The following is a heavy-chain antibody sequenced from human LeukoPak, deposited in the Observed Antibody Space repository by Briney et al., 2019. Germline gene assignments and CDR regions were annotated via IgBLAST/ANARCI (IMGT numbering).Heavy chain of an antibody. CDR3: ARDSSGYYYYYMDV. CDR1: GFTLSSYA. Sequence: GGSLRLSCAASGFTLSSYAMHWVRQAPGKGLEWVAVISYDGSNKYYADSVKGRFTISRDNSKNTLYLQMNSLRAEDTAVYYCARDSSGYYYYYMDVWGKGTTVTVSS. V-gene: IGHV3-30*04. J-gene: IGHJ6*03. CDR2: ISYDGSNK. D-gene: IGHD6-6*01.